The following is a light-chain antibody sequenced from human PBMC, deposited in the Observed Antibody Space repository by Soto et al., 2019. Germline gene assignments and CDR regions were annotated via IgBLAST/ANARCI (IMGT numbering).Light chain of an antibody. CDR1: QSVSTF. CDR2: DAS. Sequence: EVVLTQSPATLSLSPGERATLSCRASQSVSTFLAWYQQKPGQSPRLLMYDASNRHAGIPARFSGSGSGTDFTLTISSLEPEDLGVYYCQQRSSWPLTFGGGTKVEIK. J-gene: IGKJ4*01. V-gene: IGKV3-11*01. CDR3: QQRSSWPLT.